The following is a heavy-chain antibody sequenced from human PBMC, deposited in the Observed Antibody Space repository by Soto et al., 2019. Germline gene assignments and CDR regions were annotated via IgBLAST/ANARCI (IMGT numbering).Heavy chain of an antibody. J-gene: IGHJ4*02. CDR1: GGSVGSSSYY. V-gene: IGHV4-39*01. CDR3: ARHASRGYSSSWYFED. D-gene: IGHD6-13*01. CDR2: TYYSAGT. Sequence: QLQLQESGPGLVKPSETLSLTCNVSGGSVGSSSYYWGWIRQAPGKGLEWIVSTYYSAGTYYNPSLKSRVTTSMDASKNQFSLTVTSVTAADTAIYYCARHASRGYSSSWYFEDWGQGTPFTVSS.